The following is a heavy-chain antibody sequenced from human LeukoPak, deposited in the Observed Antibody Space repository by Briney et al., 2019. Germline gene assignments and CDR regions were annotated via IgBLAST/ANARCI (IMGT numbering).Heavy chain of an antibody. V-gene: IGHV4-59*02. CDR2: IYYSGST. CDR1: GFTVSSNY. CDR3: ARDTHGDFDY. Sequence: GSLRLSCAASGFTVSSNYMTWVRQPPGKGLEWIGYIYYSGSTNYNPSLKSRVTISVDTSKNQFSLKLSSVTAADTAVYYCARDTHGDFDYWGQGTLVTVSS. J-gene: IGHJ4*02.